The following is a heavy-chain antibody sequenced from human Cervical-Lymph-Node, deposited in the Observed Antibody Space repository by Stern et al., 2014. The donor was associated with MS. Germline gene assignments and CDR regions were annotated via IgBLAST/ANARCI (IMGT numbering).Heavy chain of an antibody. D-gene: IGHD6-6*01. J-gene: IGHJ4*02. Sequence: EVQLVESGGGLVQPGGSLRLACAASGFTFTSHAMAWVRQAPGQGLEWVAAISGSGKTTYYADSVGGRFIISKDTSKNTMFLQMNSLRAEDSAVYYCMKAGAARPNASWGQGTLVTVSS. V-gene: IGHV3-23*04. CDR2: ISGSGKTT. CDR1: GFTFTSHA. CDR3: MKAGAARPNAS.